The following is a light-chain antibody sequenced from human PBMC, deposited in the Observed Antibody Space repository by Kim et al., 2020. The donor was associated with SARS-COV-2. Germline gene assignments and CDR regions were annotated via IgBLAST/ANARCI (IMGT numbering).Light chain of an antibody. CDR1: NSDIGAFAY. CDR2: DVT. CDR3: SSYTTANSRV. Sequence: QSALTQPPFVSGSPGQSITISCIGTNSDIGAFAYVSWFQQHPGKAPKLLIYDVTERPSGISNRFSGSTSGNTASLTISGLLIEGEAVYYGSSYTTANSRVFGTGTKVTVL. V-gene: IGLV2-14*01. J-gene: IGLJ1*01.